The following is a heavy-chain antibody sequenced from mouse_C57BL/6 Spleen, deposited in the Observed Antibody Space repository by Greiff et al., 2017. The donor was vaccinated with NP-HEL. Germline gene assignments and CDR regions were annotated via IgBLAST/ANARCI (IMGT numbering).Heavy chain of an antibody. CDR1: GFSLTSYA. D-gene: IGHD1-1*01. Sequence: VMLVESGPGLVAPSQSLSITCTVSGFSLTSYAISWVRQPPGKGLEWLGVIWTGGGTNYNSALKSRLSISKDNSKSQVFLKMNSLQTDDTARYYCARNPPSDYGGSYIDYWGQGTTLTVSS. CDR3: ARNPPSDYGGSYIDY. V-gene: IGHV2-9-1*01. CDR2: IWTGGGT. J-gene: IGHJ2*01.